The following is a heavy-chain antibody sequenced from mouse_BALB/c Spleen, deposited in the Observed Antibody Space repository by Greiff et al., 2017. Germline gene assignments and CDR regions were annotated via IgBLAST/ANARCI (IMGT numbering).Heavy chain of an antibody. V-gene: IGHV1-5*01. CDR3: TRDVITTVVGHFDY. CDR1: GYTFTSYW. D-gene: IGHD1-1*01. CDR2: IYPGNSDT. Sequence: VQLKESGTVLARPGASVKMSCKASGYTFTSYWMHWVKQRPGQGLEWIGAIYPGNSDTSYNQKFKGKAKLTAVTSTSTAYMELSSLTNEDSAVYYCTRDVITTVVGHFDYWGQGTTLTVSS. J-gene: IGHJ2*01.